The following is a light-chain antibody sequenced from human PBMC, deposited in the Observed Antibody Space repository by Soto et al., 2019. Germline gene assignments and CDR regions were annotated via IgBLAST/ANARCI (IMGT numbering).Light chain of an antibody. CDR2: SNN. Sequence: QSVLTQPPSASGTPGQRVTISCSGSSSNIGSNYVYWYQQLPVTAPKLLIYSNNQRPSGVPDRFSGSKSGTSASLAISGLRSEDEADYYCAAWDDSLSGLYVFGTGTKLTVL. CDR3: AAWDDSLSGLYV. V-gene: IGLV1-47*02. J-gene: IGLJ1*01. CDR1: SSNIGSNY.